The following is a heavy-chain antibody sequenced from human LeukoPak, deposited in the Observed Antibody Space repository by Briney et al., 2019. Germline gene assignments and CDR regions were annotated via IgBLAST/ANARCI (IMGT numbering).Heavy chain of an antibody. CDR3: AGDMVRGYILRRVLEH. Sequence: ASVKVCCKASGCTVSGYHIHWIRQAPGQGLEWMGWINPNNGDTDYAQKFQGRVTLTRDTSINTAYMELNRLRSDDTAVYYCAGDMVRGYILRRVLEHWGQGTLVTVSS. J-gene: IGHJ4*02. CDR2: INPNNGDT. V-gene: IGHV1-2*02. D-gene: IGHD3-10*01. CDR1: GCTVSGYH.